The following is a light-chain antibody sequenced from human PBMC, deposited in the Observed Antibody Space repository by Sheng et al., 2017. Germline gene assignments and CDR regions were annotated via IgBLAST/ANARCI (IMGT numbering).Light chain of an antibody. J-gene: IGKJ1*01. CDR3: QQYDTYST. V-gene: IGKV1-5*03. CDR2: KAS. CDR1: QSISNW. Sequence: DIQMTQSPSTLSASVGDRVTITCRASQSISNWLAWYQQKPGKAPKVLIYKASSLGSGVPSRFSGSGSGTEFTLTISSLQPDDFATYYCQQYDTYSTFGQGTKVE.